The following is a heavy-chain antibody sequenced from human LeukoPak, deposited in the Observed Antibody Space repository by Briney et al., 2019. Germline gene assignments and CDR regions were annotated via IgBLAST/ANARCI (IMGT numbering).Heavy chain of an antibody. D-gene: IGHD6-13*01. CDR3: ARGGAAGSFDY. V-gene: IGHV3-66*01. CDR2: IYSGGTT. J-gene: IGHJ4*02. Sequence: GGSLRLSCAASGFTFSSYAMSWVRRAPGKGLEWVSVIYSGGTTYYADSVKGRFTISRDNSKNTLYLQMNSLRAEDTAVYFCARGGAAGSFDYWGQGSLVTVSS. CDR1: GFTFSSYA.